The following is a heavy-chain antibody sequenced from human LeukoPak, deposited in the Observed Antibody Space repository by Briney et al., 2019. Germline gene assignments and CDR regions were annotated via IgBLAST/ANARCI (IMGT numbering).Heavy chain of an antibody. J-gene: IGHJ4*02. CDR3: AGVFSGRRPFEL. CDR1: GGSINDYY. CDR2: IYYRGTT. V-gene: IGHV4-59*03. D-gene: IGHD3-10*01. Sequence: SETLSLTCTVSGGSINDYYWNWLRQPPGKGLKWIGFIYYRGTTNNNPSLKSRVTTSIDTSKKQFSLNLSSVTAADTAIYYCAGVFSGRRPFELWGQGILVTVSS.